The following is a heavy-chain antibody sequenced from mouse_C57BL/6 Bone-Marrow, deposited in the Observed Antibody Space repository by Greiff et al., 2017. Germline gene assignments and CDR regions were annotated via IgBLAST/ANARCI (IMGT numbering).Heavy chain of an antibody. V-gene: IGHV1-42*01. CDR3: AREGVDWYFDV. J-gene: IGHJ1*03. CDR1: GYSFTGYY. Sequence: EVKLMESGPELVKPGASVKISCKASGYSFTGYYMNWVKQSPEKSLEWIGEINPSTGGTTYNQKFTAKATLTVDKSSSTAYMQLKSLTSEDSAVYYCAREGVDWYFDVWGTGTTVTVSS. CDR2: INPSTGGT. D-gene: IGHD1-1*01.